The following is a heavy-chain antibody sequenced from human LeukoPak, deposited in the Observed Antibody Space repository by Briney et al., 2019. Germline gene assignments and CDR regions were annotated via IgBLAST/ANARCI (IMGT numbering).Heavy chain of an antibody. CDR3: ARQAKYCSGGSCYSGYFDY. CDR1: GGSFSGYY. D-gene: IGHD2-15*01. Sequence: SETLSLTCGVSGGSFSGYYWSWIRQSPGKGLEWIGEINESGSTDYNPSLMSRVTISLDTSKNQFSLKLSSVTAADTAVYYCARQAKYCSGGSCYSGYFDYWGQGTLVTVSS. CDR2: INESGST. V-gene: IGHV4-34*01. J-gene: IGHJ4*02.